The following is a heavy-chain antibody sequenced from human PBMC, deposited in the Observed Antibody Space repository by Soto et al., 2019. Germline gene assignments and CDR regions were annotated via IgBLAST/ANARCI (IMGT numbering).Heavy chain of an antibody. J-gene: IGHJ3*02. CDR2: IYYSGST. CDR1: GGSISSYY. Sequence: SETLSLTCTVSGGSISSYYWSWIRQPPGKGLEWIGYIYYSGSTNYNPSLKSRVTISVDTSKNQFSLKLSSVTAADTAVYYCARDLYGSGKGEAFDIWGQGTTVTVSS. D-gene: IGHD3-10*01. CDR3: ARDLYGSGKGEAFDI. V-gene: IGHV4-59*01.